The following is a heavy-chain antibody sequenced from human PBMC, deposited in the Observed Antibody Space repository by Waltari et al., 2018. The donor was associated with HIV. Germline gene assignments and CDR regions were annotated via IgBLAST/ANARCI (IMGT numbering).Heavy chain of an antibody. CDR2: IHSSVNT. J-gene: IGHJ3*01. CDR3: ARRSSYYEAFDL. CDR1: GASLGTYY. D-gene: IGHD3-10*01. V-gene: IGHV4-59*01. Sequence: QVQLQASGPGLVKPSETLSLTCNLFGASLGTYYWTWIRQPPGKNLEWIGHIHSSVNTKYHPSLKSLVIMSMDTSDNQFSLTLTSVTAEDTALYYCARRSSYYEAFDLWGRGTLVTVSS.